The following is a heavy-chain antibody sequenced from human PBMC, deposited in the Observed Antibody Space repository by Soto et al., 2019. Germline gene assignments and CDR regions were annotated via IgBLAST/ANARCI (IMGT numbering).Heavy chain of an antibody. CDR1: GYTFTSYG. J-gene: IGHJ4*02. D-gene: IGHD6-13*01. V-gene: IGHV1-18*01. CDR2: ISAYNGNT. Sequence: ASVKVSCKASGYTFTSYGISWVRQAPGQGLEWMGWISAYNGNTNYAQKLQGRVTMTTDTSTSTAYMELRSLRSDDTAVYYCAREGSYGQQLVPVYYFDYWGQGTLVTLSS. CDR3: AREGSYGQQLVPVYYFDY.